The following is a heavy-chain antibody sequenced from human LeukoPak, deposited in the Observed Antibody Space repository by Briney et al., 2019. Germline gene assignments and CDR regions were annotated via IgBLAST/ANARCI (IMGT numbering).Heavy chain of an antibody. CDR1: GFTFSSYS. CDR2: ISSSSSYI. J-gene: IGHJ3*02. D-gene: IGHD4-23*01. V-gene: IGHV3-21*01. Sequence: PGGSLRLSCAASGFTFSSYSMNWVRQAPGKGLEWVSSISSSSSYIYYADSVKGRLTISRDNAKNSLYLQMNSLRAEDTAVYYCARASYGGKFWDAFDIWGQGTMVTVSS. CDR3: ARASYGGKFWDAFDI.